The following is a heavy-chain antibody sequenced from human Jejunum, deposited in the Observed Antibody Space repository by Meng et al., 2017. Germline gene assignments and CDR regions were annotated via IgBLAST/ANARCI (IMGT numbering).Heavy chain of an antibody. CDR1: GFTFSNNW. CDR2: ISNDESNI. J-gene: IGHJ3*02. CDR3: AKDLRWNALDM. V-gene: IGHV3-74*03. D-gene: IGHD2-15*01. Sequence: GESLKISCAASGFTFSNNWKNWVRQVPGKGLVWVSRISNDESNIKYADSVKGRFTISRDNAKNTLYLQMNNLRAEDTAVYYCAKDLRWNALDMWGPGTLGTVSS.